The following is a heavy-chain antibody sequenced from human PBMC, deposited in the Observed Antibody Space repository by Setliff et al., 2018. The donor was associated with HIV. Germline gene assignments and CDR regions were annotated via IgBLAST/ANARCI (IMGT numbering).Heavy chain of an antibody. CDR2: IYYSGDS. CDR1: GASITSSY. J-gene: IGHJ4*02. CDR3: ARFARDPTD. V-gene: IGHV4-59*08. Sequence: SETLSLTCTVSGASITSSYWTWIRQSPGRGLEYLGYIYYSGDSNYSPSLKSRLSMSLDAPASQFSLRLNSLTAADTAMYYCARFARDPTDWGRGILVTVSS.